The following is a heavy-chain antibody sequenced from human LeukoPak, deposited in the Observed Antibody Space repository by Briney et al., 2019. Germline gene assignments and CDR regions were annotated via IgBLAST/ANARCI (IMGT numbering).Heavy chain of an antibody. CDR2: ISFDGSKQ. CDR3: AKEAQYYYDSSGYYDY. J-gene: IGHJ4*02. CDR1: GFTFSRFG. D-gene: IGHD3-22*01. Sequence: PGGSLRLSCAASGFTFSRFGMHGVRQAPPKGLEGLAGISFDGSKQKYGDSVKGRFTISRDNSQNTLYLQINSLTPADTAVYFCAKEAQYYYDSSGYYDYWGQGHLVTVSS. V-gene: IGHV3-30*18.